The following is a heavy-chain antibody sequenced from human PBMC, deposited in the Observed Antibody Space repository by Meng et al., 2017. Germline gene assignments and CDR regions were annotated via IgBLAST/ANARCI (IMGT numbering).Heavy chain of an antibody. CDR2: ISGSGGST. Sequence: GESLKISCAASGFTFISYAMSWVRQAPGKGLEWVSAISGSGGSTYYADSVKGRFTISRDNSKNTLYLQMNSLRAEDTAVYYCAKDPAPLTVTTTFDSWGQGTLVTVSS. D-gene: IGHD4-17*01. V-gene: IGHV3-23*01. CDR3: AKDPAPLTVTTTFDS. CDR1: GFTFISYA. J-gene: IGHJ4*02.